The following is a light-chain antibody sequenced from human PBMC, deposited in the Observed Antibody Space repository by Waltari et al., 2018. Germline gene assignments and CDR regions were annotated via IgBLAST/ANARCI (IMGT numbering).Light chain of an antibody. CDR3: QQSYSTPHT. CDR2: TAS. Sequence: DIQMTQSPSTLSAFVGERVTITCRASQSISSYLNWYQQKPGKAPTLLIFTASSFQSWVPSRFSGSGSGTDFALTISSLQPEDFATYYCQQSYSTPHTFGQGTKLEIK. J-gene: IGKJ2*01. CDR1: QSISSY. V-gene: IGKV1-39*01.